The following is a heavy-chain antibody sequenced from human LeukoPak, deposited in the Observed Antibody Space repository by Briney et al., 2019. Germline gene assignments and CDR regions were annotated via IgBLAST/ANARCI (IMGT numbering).Heavy chain of an antibody. Sequence: GGSLRLSCAASRFTFTSYTMNWVRQAPGKGLVWVSRIVTDGSTTNYADSVKGRFTISRDNAKNTLYLQMNSLRADDTAVYYCARAASAWSIDYWGQGSLVTVPS. CDR1: RFTFTSYT. D-gene: IGHD3-16*01. J-gene: IGHJ4*02. CDR3: ARAASAWSIDY. V-gene: IGHV3-74*01. CDR2: IVTDGSTT.